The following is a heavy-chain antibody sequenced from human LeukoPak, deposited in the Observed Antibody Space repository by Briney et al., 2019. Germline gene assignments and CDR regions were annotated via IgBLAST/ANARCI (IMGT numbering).Heavy chain of an antibody. V-gene: IGHV3-74*01. CDR2: INSDGSST. D-gene: IGHD4-23*01. J-gene: IGHJ5*02. CDR1: GFTFSSYW. Sequence: GGSLRLSCAASGFTFSSYWMHWVRQAPGKGLVWVSRINSDGSSTNNADAVKGRFTISRDNAKNTLYLQMNSLRAEDTAVYYCARSYYGGNSRGLFTPWGQGTLVTVSS. CDR3: ARSYYGGNSRGLFTP.